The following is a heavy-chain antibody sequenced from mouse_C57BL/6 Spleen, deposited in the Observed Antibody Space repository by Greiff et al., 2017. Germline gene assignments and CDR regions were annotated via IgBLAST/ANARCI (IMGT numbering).Heavy chain of an antibody. CDR1: GFTFSSYA. D-gene: IGHD2-3*01. CDR3: AREDGYYGYVDV. J-gene: IGHJ1*03. CDR2: ISDGGSYT. Sequence: EVQVVESGGGLVKPGGSLKLSCAASGFTFSSYAMSWVRQTPEKRLEWVATISDGGSYTYYPDNVKGRFTISRDNAKNNLYLQMSHLKSEDTAMYYCAREDGYYGYVDVWGTGTTVTVSS. V-gene: IGHV5-4*01.